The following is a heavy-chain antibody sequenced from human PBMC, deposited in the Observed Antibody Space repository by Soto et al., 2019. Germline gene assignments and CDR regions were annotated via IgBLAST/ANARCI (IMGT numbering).Heavy chain of an antibody. CDR2: ITGRGTM. Sequence: EVQLVESGGGLVQPGGSLTLSCEASGFTFSIYEMNWVRQAPGKGLEWISYITGRGTMYYADSVKGRFTISRDNAKNSLYLQMNSLRAEDTAVYYCARDSEMATTTGDIWGQGTMVTVSS. CDR3: ARDSEMATTTGDI. CDR1: GFTFSIYE. J-gene: IGHJ3*02. V-gene: IGHV3-48*03. D-gene: IGHD5-12*01.